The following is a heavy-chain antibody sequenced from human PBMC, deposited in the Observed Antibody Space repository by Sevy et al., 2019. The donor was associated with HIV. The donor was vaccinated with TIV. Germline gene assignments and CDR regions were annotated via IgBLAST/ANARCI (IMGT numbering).Heavy chain of an antibody. J-gene: IGHJ4*02. CDR1: GVTFSKYS. D-gene: IGHD2-8*01. V-gene: IGHV3-23*01. Sequence: GGSLRLYCAASGVTFSKYSMSWVRQPPGKWLAWVSTLSFGCGEINYADSVKGRFTMSRDNSKGSGYLQMYNLRPEDTDVYYCAREGCTKPHDYWGQGILVTVSS. CDR3: AREGCTKPHDY. CDR2: LSFGCGEI.